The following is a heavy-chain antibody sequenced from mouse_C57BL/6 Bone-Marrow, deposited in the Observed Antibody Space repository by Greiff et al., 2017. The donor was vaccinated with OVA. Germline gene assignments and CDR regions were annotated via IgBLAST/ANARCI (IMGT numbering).Heavy chain of an antibody. Sequence: EVQVVESGGGLVKPGGSLKLSCAASGFTFSDYGMHWVRQAPEKGLEWVAYISSGSSTIYYADTVQGRFTISRDNAKNTLFLQMTSLRSEDTARYYGARRRSVYYGSSPLAYWGQGTLVTVSA. CDR1: GFTFSDYG. D-gene: IGHD1-1*01. CDR2: ISSGSSTI. V-gene: IGHV5-17*01. CDR3: ARRRSVYYGSSPLAY. J-gene: IGHJ3*01.